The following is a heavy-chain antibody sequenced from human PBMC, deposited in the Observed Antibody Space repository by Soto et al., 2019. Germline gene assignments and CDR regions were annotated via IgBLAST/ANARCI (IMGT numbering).Heavy chain of an antibody. CDR2: IISSSSYI. Sequence: EVQLVESGGGLVKPGGSLSLSCAASGFTFSNYNMNWVRQDPGTGLEWVSSIISSSSYIYYADSVKGRFTISRDNAKNSLYLQMNSLRAEDTAIYFCASQYDCWTGFQFDPRGQGTLVTVSS. CDR1: GFTFSNYN. J-gene: IGHJ5*02. D-gene: IGHD3-3*01. CDR3: ASQYDCWTGFQFDP. V-gene: IGHV3-21*01.